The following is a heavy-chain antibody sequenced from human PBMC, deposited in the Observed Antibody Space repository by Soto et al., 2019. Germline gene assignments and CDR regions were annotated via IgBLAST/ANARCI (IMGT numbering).Heavy chain of an antibody. D-gene: IGHD5-12*01. V-gene: IGHV5-51*01. CDR1: GYSVTSYL. Sequence: PGESLKIACKGSGYSVTSYLIGWVRQMPVKGLEWMVIIYPGDSDTRYSPSFQGQDTISADKAITTAYLQRSSQKTSDTAMYYCARHLFTGYDSAQPSDYWGQGNLVIVSS. CDR3: ARHLFTGYDSAQPSDY. CDR2: IYPGDSDT. J-gene: IGHJ4*02.